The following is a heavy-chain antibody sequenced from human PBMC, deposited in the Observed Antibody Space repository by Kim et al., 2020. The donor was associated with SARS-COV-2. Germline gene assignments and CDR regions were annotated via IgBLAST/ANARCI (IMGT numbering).Heavy chain of an antibody. D-gene: IGHD3-9*01. CDR2: ISYDGSNK. V-gene: IGHV3-33*05. CDR1: GFTFSSYG. CDR3: ARSARVLRYFDPVDY. Sequence: GGSLRLSCAASGFTFSSYGMHWVRQAPGKGLEWVAVISYDGSNKYYADSVKGRFTISRDNSKNTLYLQMNSLRAEDTAVYYCARSARVLRYFDPVDYWGQGTLVTVSS. J-gene: IGHJ4*02.